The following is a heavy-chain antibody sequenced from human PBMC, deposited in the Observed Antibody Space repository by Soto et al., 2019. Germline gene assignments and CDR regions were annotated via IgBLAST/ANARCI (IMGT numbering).Heavy chain of an antibody. V-gene: IGHV2-5*02. CDR1: GLSLSTSGVG. D-gene: IGHD6-19*01. J-gene: IGHJ4*02. CDR2: IYWDDDK. CDR3: AHRRAVAGTFDY. Sequence: QITLKESGPTLVKPTQTLTLTCTYSGLSLSTSGVGVGWIRQPPGKALEWLALIYWDDDKRYSPTLKSRLTITKDTSKNQVVLTMTNMDPVDTATYYCAHRRAVAGTFDYWGQGTLVTVSS.